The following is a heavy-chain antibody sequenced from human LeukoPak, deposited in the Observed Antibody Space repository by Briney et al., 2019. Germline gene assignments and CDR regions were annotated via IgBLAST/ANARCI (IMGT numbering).Heavy chain of an antibody. CDR2: INAGNGNT. CDR3: ASVGYGSGSYYNGLGAFDI. J-gene: IGHJ3*02. CDR1: GYTFTSYA. D-gene: IGHD3-10*01. V-gene: IGHV1-3*01. Sequence: ASVKVSCKASGYTFTSYAMHWVRQAPGQRLEWMGWINAGNGNTKYSQKFQGRVTITRDTSASTAYMELSSLRSEDTAVYYCASVGYGSGSYYNGLGAFDIWGQGTMVTVSS.